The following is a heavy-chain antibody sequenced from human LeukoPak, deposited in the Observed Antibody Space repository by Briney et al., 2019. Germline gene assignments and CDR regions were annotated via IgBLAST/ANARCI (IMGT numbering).Heavy chain of an antibody. CDR2: MNPYSGDR. CDR1: GYTFTSYH. V-gene: IGHV1-8*03. J-gene: IGHJ4*02. D-gene: IGHD4-17*01. CDR3: ARTTSLTASGYDY. Sequence: GASVKVSCKTSGYTFTSYHINWVRQATGQGLEWMGWMNPYSGDRGYAQNFQGRVSITSDASMGTAYMELSSLRSDDTAVYFCARTTSLTASGYDYWGQGTLVTVSS.